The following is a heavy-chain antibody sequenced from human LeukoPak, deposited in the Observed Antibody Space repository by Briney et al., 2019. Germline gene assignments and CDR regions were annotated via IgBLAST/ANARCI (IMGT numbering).Heavy chain of an antibody. CDR2: IYHSGST. Sequence: PSETLSLTCAVSGGSISSGGYSWGWIRQPPGKGLEWIGYIYHSGSTYYNPSLKSRVTISVDRSKNQFSLKLSSVTAADTAVYYCARGVWRWALLAFDIWGQGTMVTVSS. V-gene: IGHV4-30-2*01. J-gene: IGHJ3*02. CDR3: ARGVWRWALLAFDI. CDR1: GGSISSGGYS. D-gene: IGHD1-26*01.